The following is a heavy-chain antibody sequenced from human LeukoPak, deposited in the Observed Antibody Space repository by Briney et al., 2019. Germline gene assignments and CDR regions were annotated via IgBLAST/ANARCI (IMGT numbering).Heavy chain of an antibody. CDR1: GGSISSGGYS. CDR3: ARVLGSDAFDI. D-gene: IGHD3-16*01. Sequence: PSETLSLTCAVSGGSISSGGYSWSWIRRPPGKGLEWIGYIYHSGSTYYNPSLKSRVTISVDRSKNQFSLKLSSVTAADTAVYYCARVLGSDAFDIWGQGTMVTVSS. J-gene: IGHJ3*02. CDR2: IYHSGST. V-gene: IGHV4-30-2*01.